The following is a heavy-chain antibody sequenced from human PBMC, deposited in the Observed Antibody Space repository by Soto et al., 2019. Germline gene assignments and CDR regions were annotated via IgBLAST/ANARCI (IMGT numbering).Heavy chain of an antibody. CDR1: GFTFSSHA. CDR2: TSANGGST. J-gene: IGHJ4*02. D-gene: IGHD3-9*01. CDR3: AKAISTSRTLLDY. Sequence: EVQLLESGGGLVQPGGSLRLSCAASGFTFSSHAMSWVRQAPGKGLEWVSGTSANGGSTYYTDPMKGRFTISRDNAKNTLYLQMNSLRAEDTAVYYCAKAISTSRTLLDYWGQGTLVTVSS. V-gene: IGHV3-23*01.